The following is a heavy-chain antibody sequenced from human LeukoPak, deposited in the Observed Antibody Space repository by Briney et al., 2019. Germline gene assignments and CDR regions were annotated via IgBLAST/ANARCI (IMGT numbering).Heavy chain of an antibody. CDR2: IYSGGST. D-gene: IGHD3-10*01. Sequence: GGSLRLSCAASGFTVSINYMSWVRQAPGKGLEWVSVIYSGGSTYYADSVKGRFTISRDNSKNTLYLQMNSLRAEDTAVYYCARVLAMVRGVIDYWGQGTLVTVSS. V-gene: IGHV3-66*01. CDR3: ARVLAMVRGVIDY. CDR1: GFTVSINY. J-gene: IGHJ4*02.